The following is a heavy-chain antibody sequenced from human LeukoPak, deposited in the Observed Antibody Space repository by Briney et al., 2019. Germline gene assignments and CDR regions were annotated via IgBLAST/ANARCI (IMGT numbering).Heavy chain of an antibody. J-gene: IGHJ4*02. D-gene: IGHD3-16*02. CDR3: AKSLGVGGYTRYKGFDQ. CDR1: GFAFNSFA. CDR2: ISNSDGSP. V-gene: IGHV3-23*01. Sequence: GGSLRLSCAASGFAFNSFAMNWVRQAPGKGLEWVSSISNSDGSPHYADFVKGRFTISRDNSKNTLHLQMNSLRAEDTAVYYCAKSLGVGGYTRYKGFDQWGQGTLVTVSS.